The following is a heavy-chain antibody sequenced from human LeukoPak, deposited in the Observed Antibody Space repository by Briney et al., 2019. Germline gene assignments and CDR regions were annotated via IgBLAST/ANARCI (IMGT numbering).Heavy chain of an antibody. Sequence: GGSLRLSCAASGFTFSSYAMHWVRQAPGKGLEWVAVISYDGSNKYYADSVKGRFTISRDNSKNTLYLQMNSLRAEDTAVYYCARALEVEMATVFDYWGQGTLVTVSS. CDR3: ARALEVEMATVFDY. V-gene: IGHV3-30*01. CDR2: ISYDGSNK. D-gene: IGHD5-24*01. CDR1: GFTFSSYA. J-gene: IGHJ4*02.